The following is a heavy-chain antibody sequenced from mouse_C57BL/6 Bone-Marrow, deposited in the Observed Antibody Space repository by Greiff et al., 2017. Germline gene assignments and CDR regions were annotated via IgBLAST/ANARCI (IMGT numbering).Heavy chain of an antibody. V-gene: IGHV6-3*01. Sequence: EVKVEESGGGLVQPGGSMKLSCVASGFTFSNYWMNWVRQSPEKGLEWVAKIRLKSDNYATNYAESVKGRFTISRDDPKTIVYLQMHNLRAEDTEIYYCTGDYYYDMRDYWGQGTTLTVSS. J-gene: IGHJ2*01. D-gene: IGHD2-4*01. CDR3: TGDYYYDMRDY. CDR1: GFTFSNYW. CDR2: IRLKSDNYAT.